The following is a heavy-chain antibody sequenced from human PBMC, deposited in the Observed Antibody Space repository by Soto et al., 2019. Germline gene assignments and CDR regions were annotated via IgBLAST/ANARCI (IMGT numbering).Heavy chain of an antibody. CDR2: IKQDGSEK. CDR3: ARDLNTYSSGWYDYYYMDV. V-gene: IGHV3-7*01. Sequence: GGSLRLSCAASGFTFSSYWMSWVRQAPGKGLEWVANIKQDGSEKYYVDSVKGRFTISRDNAKNSLYLQMNSLRAEDTAVYYCARDLNTYSSGWYDYYYMDVWGKGTTVTVSS. CDR1: GFTFSSYW. D-gene: IGHD6-19*01. J-gene: IGHJ6*03.